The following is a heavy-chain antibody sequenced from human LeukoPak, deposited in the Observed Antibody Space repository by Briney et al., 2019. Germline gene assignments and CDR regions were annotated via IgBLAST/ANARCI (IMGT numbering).Heavy chain of an antibody. J-gene: IGHJ4*02. D-gene: IGHD2-2*01. CDR2: IRVSGGST. Sequence: GGSLRLSCAASGFTFSSYAMSWVRAAPGKGLEWVSAIRVSGGSTYYAGSVKGWFTISRDNSKNTLYLQMNSLRAEDTAVYSCTIKPLLLETQNQLLFDYWGQGTLVTVSS. CDR1: GFTFSSYA. CDR3: TIKPLLLETQNQLLFDY. V-gene: IGHV3-23*01.